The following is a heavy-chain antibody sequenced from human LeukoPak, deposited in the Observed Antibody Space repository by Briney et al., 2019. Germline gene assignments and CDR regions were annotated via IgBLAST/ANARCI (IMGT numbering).Heavy chain of an antibody. Sequence: GGSLRLSCAASGFTFSSYEMNWVRQAPGKGLEWVSYISSSGSTIYYADSVKGRFTISRDNAKNSLYLQMSSLRAEDTAVYYCARESTVIAVAAFDYWGQGTLVTVSS. D-gene: IGHD6-19*01. CDR2: ISSSGSTI. J-gene: IGHJ4*02. CDR3: ARESTVIAVAAFDY. V-gene: IGHV3-48*03. CDR1: GFTFSSYE.